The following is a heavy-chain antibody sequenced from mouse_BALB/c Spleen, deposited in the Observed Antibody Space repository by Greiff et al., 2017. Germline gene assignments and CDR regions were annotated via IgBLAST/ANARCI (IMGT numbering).Heavy chain of an antibody. Sequence: EVQRVESGGDLVKPGGSLKLSCAASGFTFSSYAMSWVRQTPEKRLEWVASISSGGSTYYPDSVKGRFTISRDNARNILYLQMSSLRSEDTAMYYCARGRDYGNALCAYGGRGTLVTVSA. CDR1: GFTFSSYA. CDR3: ARGRDYGNALCAY. V-gene: IGHV5-6-5*01. D-gene: IGHD2-1*01. J-gene: IGHJ3*01. CDR2: ISSGGST.